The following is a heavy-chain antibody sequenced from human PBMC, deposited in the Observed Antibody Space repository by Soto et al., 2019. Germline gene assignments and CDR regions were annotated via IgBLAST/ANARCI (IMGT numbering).Heavy chain of an antibody. J-gene: IGHJ4*02. CDR2: IKRKADGETT. D-gene: IGHD3-10*01. CDR3: TTDRLLWFGDTTTCHWFDY. V-gene: IGHV3-15*01. CDR1: GFTFSNAW. Sequence: DVKLVESGGGLVKPGGSLRISCVVSGFTFSNAWMTWVRQAPGKGLEWVGRIKRKADGETTDYATSVKGRFAISRDDSKYTLCLKIDGLTIEDTAIYYCTTDRLLWFGDTTTCHWFDYWGQGALVTVSS.